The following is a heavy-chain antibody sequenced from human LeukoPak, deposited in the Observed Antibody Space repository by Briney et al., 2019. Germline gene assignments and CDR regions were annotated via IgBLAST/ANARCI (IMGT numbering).Heavy chain of an antibody. D-gene: IGHD3-22*01. CDR3: AKLRYYYDSSGYYYFDY. V-gene: IGHV3-23*01. J-gene: IGHJ4*02. CDR2: ISGSGGST. Sequence: GGSLRLSCAASGFTFSSYAMSWVRQAPGKGLEWVSAISGSGGSTYYADSVKGRFTISRDNSKNTLYLQMNSLRAEDTAVYYCAKLRYYYDSSGYYYFDYRGQGTLVTVSS. CDR1: GFTFSSYA.